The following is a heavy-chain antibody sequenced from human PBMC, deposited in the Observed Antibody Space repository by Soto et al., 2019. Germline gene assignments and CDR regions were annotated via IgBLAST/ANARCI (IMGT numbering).Heavy chain of an antibody. CDR3: ARGGGSGSYYNPYYYGMDV. CDR1: GGSISGYY. J-gene: IGHJ6*02. Sequence: SETLSLTCTVSGGSISGYYWSWIRQPPGKGLEWIGYMYNTGSTVYNPSFKSRVTISVDTSKNQFSLKLSSVTAADTAVYYCARGGGSGSYYNPYYYGMDVWGQGTTVTVSS. V-gene: IGHV4-59*12. CDR2: MYNTGST. D-gene: IGHD3-10*01.